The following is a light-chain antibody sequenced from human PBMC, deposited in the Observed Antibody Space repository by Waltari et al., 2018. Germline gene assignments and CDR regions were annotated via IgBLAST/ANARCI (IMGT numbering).Light chain of an antibody. CDR3: QELNIFPLT. CDR1: QAINGY. V-gene: IGKV1-9*01. CDR2: DTS. J-gene: IGKJ4*01. Sequence: DIQLTQSPSLLSASVGYRVPITCRASQAINGYLPWYQVRPGRAPKLLIYDTSTLQSGVPSRFSGSESGTDFTLTISTLQPEDFATYYCQELNIFPLTFGGGTKVEIK.